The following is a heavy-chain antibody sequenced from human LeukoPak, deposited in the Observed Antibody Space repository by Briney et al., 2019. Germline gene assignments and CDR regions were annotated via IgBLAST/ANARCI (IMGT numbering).Heavy chain of an antibody. V-gene: IGHV3-74*01. Sequence: GGSLRLSCAPSGFTFSTYWMHWVRPAPGKGLVWVSRIRGDGSSTTCADSVKGRFTISRDNTKNTLYLQMNRLRADVTAVYYCARDDYNRHWGQGTLVTVSS. CDR1: GFTFSTYW. J-gene: IGHJ4*02. CDR3: ARDDYNRH. D-gene: IGHD4-11*01. CDR2: IRGDGSST.